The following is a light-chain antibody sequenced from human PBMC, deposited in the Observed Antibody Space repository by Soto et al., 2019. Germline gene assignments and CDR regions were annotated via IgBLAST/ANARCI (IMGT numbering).Light chain of an antibody. CDR3: LLSYNGPDV. CDR2: DTT. CDR1: TGAVTNGHY. Sequence: QAVGTQEPSLTVSPGGTVTLTCGSSTGAVTNGHYPYWFQQKPGQAPRTLIYDTTNRHSWTPARFSGSLLGGKAALTLSGAQPEDEAEYYCLLSYNGPDVFGTGNKATVL. V-gene: IGLV7-46*01. J-gene: IGLJ1*01.